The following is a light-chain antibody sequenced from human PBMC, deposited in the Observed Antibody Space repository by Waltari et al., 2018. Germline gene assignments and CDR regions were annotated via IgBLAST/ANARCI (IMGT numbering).Light chain of an antibody. Sequence: EIVMTQSPATLSVSPGERATLPGRASQNIRNSLAWYQQKPGQAPRLLISLASTRATGIPARFSGSGSGTQFSLTISSLQHEDFAIYYCQHHSTWPPTFGPGTRV. V-gene: IGKV3D-15*01. J-gene: IGKJ1*01. CDR2: LAS. CDR1: QNIRNS. CDR3: QHHSTWPPT.